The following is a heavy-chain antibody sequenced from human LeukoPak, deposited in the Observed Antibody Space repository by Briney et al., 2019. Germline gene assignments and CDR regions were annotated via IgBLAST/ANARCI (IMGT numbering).Heavy chain of an antibody. J-gene: IGHJ4*02. V-gene: IGHV3-23*01. CDR2: ISGSGVST. Sequence: GGSLRLSCAASGFSFNYYVVSWVRQAPGKGLDWVSAISGSGVSTYYADSVKGRFAVSRDNSKNTLYLQMNSLRAEDTAVYYCAKARPNTYGDWTAFDYWGQGTLVTVSS. CDR1: GFSFNYYV. CDR3: AKARPNTYGDWTAFDY. D-gene: IGHD4-17*01.